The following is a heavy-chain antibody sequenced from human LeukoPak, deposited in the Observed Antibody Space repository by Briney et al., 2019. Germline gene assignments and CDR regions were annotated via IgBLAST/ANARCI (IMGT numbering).Heavy chain of an antibody. J-gene: IGHJ4*02. Sequence: PGGSLRLSCAASGFIFKSYSMNWARQAPGKGLEWVSSISSSSSYIYYADSVKGRFTISRDNAKNSLYLQMNSLRAEDTAVYYCARDHGGYSYGYSDYWGQGTPVTVSS. CDR3: ARDHGGYSYGYSDY. CDR2: ISSSSSYI. CDR1: GFIFKSYS. V-gene: IGHV3-21*01. D-gene: IGHD5-18*01.